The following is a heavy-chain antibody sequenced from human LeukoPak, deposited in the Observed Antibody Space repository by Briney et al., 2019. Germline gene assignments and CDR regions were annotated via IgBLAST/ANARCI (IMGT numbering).Heavy chain of an antibody. Sequence: PSETLSLTCTVSGGSISNNYWSWFRQPPGKGLEWTGYIYYSGSTNYNPSLKSRVTISVDTSKSQFSLKLSSVTAADTAVYYCASHKGFWGQGTLVTVSS. CDR3: ASHKGF. J-gene: IGHJ4*02. CDR1: GGSISNNY. CDR2: IYYSGST. V-gene: IGHV4-59*01.